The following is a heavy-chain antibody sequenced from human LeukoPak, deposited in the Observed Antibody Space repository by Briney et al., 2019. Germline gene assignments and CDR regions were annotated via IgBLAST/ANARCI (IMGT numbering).Heavy chain of an antibody. CDR2: IYTSGST. V-gene: IGHV4-4*07. D-gene: IGHD3-10*01. CDR1: GGSISSYY. Sequence: SETLSLTCTVSGGSISSYYWSWIRQPAGKGLEWIGRIYTSGSTGYNPSLKSRVTISVDTSKNQFSLKLSSVTAADTAVYYCARRVTMVRGVIPYAWYFDLWAVAPWSLSPQ. J-gene: IGHJ2*01. CDR3: ARRVTMVRGVIPYAWYFDL.